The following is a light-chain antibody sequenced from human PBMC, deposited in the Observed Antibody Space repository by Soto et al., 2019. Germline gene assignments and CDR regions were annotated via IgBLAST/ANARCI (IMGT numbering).Light chain of an antibody. CDR3: SSYSSSSTVV. V-gene: IGLV2-18*02. Sequence: QSALTQPPSVSGSPGQSVTISCTGTSSDVGSYNRVSWYQQPPGTAPKLMIYEVSNRPSGVPDRFSGSKSGNTASLTLSGLQAEDEADYYCSSYSSSSTVVFGGGTKLTVL. CDR1: SSDVGSYNR. J-gene: IGLJ2*01. CDR2: EVS.